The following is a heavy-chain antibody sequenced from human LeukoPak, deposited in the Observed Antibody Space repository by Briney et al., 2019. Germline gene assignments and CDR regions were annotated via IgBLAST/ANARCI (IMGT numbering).Heavy chain of an antibody. D-gene: IGHD5-24*01. CDR3: ARDLDGYNYGFDY. J-gene: IGHJ4*02. CDR2: IYYSGST. Sequence: SETLSLTCTVSGGSISSHYWSWIRQPPGKGLEWIGYIYYSGSTNYNPSLKSRVTLSVDTSRNQFSLKLSSVTAADTAVYYCARDLDGYNYGFDYWGQGTLVTVSS. V-gene: IGHV4-59*11. CDR1: GGSISSHY.